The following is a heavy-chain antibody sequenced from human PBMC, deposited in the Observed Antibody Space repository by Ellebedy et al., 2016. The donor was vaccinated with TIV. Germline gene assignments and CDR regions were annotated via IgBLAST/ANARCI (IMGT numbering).Heavy chain of an antibody. CDR3: ARQFTAYSYGFDI. J-gene: IGHJ3*02. D-gene: IGHD4-11*01. Sequence: GESLKISXAASGFTFSPYWMHWVRQAPGKGLEWVANINEDGSKKYYVDSVKGRFTISRDNAKNSLYLQMNSLRAEDTAVYYCARQFTAYSYGFDIWGQGTTVTVSS. V-gene: IGHV3-7*01. CDR1: GFTFSPYW. CDR2: INEDGSKK.